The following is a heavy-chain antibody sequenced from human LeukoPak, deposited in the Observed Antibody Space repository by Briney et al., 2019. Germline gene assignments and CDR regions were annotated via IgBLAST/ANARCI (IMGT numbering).Heavy chain of an antibody. V-gene: IGHV4-39*01. CDR2: IYYSGST. CDR3: ARHSPPLDYYDSISLYYFDY. D-gene: IGHD3-22*01. Sequence: SETLSLTCTVSGGSISSSSYYWGWIRQPPGKGLEWIGSIYYSGSTYYNPSLKSRVTISVDTSKNQFSLKLSSVTAADTAVYYCARHSPPLDYYDSISLYYFDYWGQGTLVTVSS. J-gene: IGHJ4*02. CDR1: GGSISSSSYY.